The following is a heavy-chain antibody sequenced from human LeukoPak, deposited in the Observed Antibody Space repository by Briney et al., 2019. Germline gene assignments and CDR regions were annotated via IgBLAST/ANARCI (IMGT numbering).Heavy chain of an antibody. CDR1: GGSISSRNHY. CDR3: ARDEYYYDSSANYYYHYMDV. D-gene: IGHD3-22*01. CDR2: IYHSGST. Sequence: SETLSLTCTVSGGSISSRNHYWGWIRQPPGKGLEWIGSIYHSGSTYYNPSLKSRVTISVDTSKNQFSLKLSSVTAADTAVYYCARDEYYYDSSANYYYHYMDVWGKGTTVTVSS. V-gene: IGHV4-39*07. J-gene: IGHJ6*03.